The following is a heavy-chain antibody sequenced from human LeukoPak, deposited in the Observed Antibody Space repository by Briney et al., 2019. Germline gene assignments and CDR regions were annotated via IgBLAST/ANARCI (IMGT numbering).Heavy chain of an antibody. J-gene: IGHJ6*04. CDR1: GFTFSSYW. CDR3: AELGITMIGGV. Sequence: GGSLRLSCAASGFTFSSYWMSWVRQAPGKGLEWVANIKQDGSEEYYVDSVKGRFTISRDNAKNSLYLQMNSLRAEDTAVYYYAELGITMIGGVWGKGTTVTISS. CDR2: IKQDGSEE. V-gene: IGHV3-7*01. D-gene: IGHD3-10*02.